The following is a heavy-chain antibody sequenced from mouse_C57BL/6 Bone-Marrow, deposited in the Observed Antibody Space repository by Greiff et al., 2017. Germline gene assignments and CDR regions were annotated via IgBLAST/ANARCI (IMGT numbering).Heavy chain of an antibody. V-gene: IGHV5-17*01. J-gene: IGHJ2*01. D-gene: IGHD1-1*01. CDR2: ISSGSSTI. Sequence: EVQLVESGGGLVKPGGSLKLSCAASGFTFSDYGLHWVRQAPEKGLEWVAYISSGSSTIYYADTVKGRFTISRDNAKNTLFLQMTSLGSEDTAMYYCARESSDYFDYWGQGTTLTVSS. CDR3: ARESSDYFDY. CDR1: GFTFSDYG.